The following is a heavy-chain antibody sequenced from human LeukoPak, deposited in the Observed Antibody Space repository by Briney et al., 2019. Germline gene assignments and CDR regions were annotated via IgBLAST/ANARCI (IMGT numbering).Heavy chain of an antibody. V-gene: IGHV3-30*03. D-gene: IGHD5-18*01. CDR3: ARVLPHVDTAMVMGY. Sequence: GGSLRLSCAVSGFTFRNYGMHWVRQAPGKGLEWVSGISYDGSSKYFANSVKGRFTISRDNSKNTLYLQMDSLGAEDTAVYYCARVLPHVDTAMVMGYWGQGTLVTVSS. CDR1: GFTFRNYG. J-gene: IGHJ4*02. CDR2: ISYDGSSK.